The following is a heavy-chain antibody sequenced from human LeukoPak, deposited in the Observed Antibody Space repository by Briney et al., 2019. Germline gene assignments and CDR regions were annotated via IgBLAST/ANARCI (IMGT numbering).Heavy chain of an antibody. V-gene: IGHV1-24*01. D-gene: IGHD2-2*02. J-gene: IGHJ5*02. CDR2: FDPEDGET. CDR1: GYTLTELS. CDR3: ALGYCSSTSCYMSTVWFDP. Sequence: GASVKVSCKVSGYTLTELSMHWVRQAPGKGLEWMGGFDPEDGETIYAQKFQGRVIMTEDTSTDTAYMELSSLRSEDTAVYYCALGYCSSTSCYMSTVWFDPWGQGTLVTVSS.